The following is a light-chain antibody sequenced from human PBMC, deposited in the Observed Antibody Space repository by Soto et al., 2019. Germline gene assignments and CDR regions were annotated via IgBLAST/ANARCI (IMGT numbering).Light chain of an antibody. CDR3: QHRAGWPPALT. V-gene: IGKV3-11*01. Sequence: EIVLTQSPATLSLSPGERATLSCRASQSVSSSLAWYQQKPGQAPSLLIYDASNRATGIPARFSGSGSGTDFTLTISSLEPEDFAVYFCQHRAGWPPALTFGGGTKVEIK. CDR2: DAS. J-gene: IGKJ4*01. CDR1: QSVSSS.